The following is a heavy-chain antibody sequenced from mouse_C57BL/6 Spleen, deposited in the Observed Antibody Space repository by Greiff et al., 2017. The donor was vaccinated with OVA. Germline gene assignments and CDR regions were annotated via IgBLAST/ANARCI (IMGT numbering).Heavy chain of an antibody. CDR2: IYPRSGNT. Sequence: QVQLQQSGAELARPGASVKLSCKASGYTFTSYGISWVKQRTGQGLEWIGEIYPRSGNTYYNEKFKGKATLTADKSSSTAYMELRSLTSEDSAVYFCATGEMVTRYFGVWGTGTTVTVSS. V-gene: IGHV1-81*01. CDR3: ATGEMVTRYFGV. J-gene: IGHJ1*03. D-gene: IGHD2-3*01. CDR1: GYTFTSYG.